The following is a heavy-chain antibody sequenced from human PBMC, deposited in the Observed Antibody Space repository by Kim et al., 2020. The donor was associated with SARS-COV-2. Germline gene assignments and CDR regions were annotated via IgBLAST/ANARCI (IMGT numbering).Heavy chain of an antibody. Sequence: GWSLRLSCAASGFTFNRYWMSWIRQTPGKGLERVANIKEDGSEEYYVDSEKGRFSISRDNAKNSLFLQMDRLRAEDTAIYYCARVIVMVPGSSDHFDYWGQGTLATVSS. CDR1: GFTFNRYW. D-gene: IGHD2-2*01. J-gene: IGHJ4*02. V-gene: IGHV3-7*01. CDR2: IKEDGSEE. CDR3: ARVIVMVPGSSDHFDY.